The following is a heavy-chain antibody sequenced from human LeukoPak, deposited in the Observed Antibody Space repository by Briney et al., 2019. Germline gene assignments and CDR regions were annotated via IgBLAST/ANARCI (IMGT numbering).Heavy chain of an antibody. CDR3: ARGRRGSYYYYYGMDV. J-gene: IGHJ6*04. D-gene: IGHD3-16*01. V-gene: IGHV3-74*01. Sequence: PGGSLRLSCAASRFTFSSYWMHWVRQAPGKGLVWVSRINSDGSSTSYADSVKGRFTISRDNAKNTLYLQMNSLRAEDTAVYYCARGRRGSYYYYYGMDVWGKGTTVTVSS. CDR1: RFTFSSYW. CDR2: INSDGSST.